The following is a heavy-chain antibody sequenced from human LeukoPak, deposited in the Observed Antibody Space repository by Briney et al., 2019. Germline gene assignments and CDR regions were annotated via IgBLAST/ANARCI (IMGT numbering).Heavy chain of an antibody. V-gene: IGHV5-51*01. CDR3: ATDYYDKSGYYNPFGH. Sequence: GGPLQISCKASGYSFTSSWIGWVRQMPGKGLGGMGIIIPGDSDTTYRPSLQGQFTISADNSISTAYLQWSSLKASDTAMYYCATDYYDKSGYYNPFGHWGQGTLVTVSS. D-gene: IGHD3-22*01. CDR1: GYSFTSSW. CDR2: IIPGDSDT. J-gene: IGHJ4*02.